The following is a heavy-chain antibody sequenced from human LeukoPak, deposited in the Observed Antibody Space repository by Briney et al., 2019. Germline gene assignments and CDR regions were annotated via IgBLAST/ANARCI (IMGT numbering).Heavy chain of an antibody. J-gene: IGHJ6*03. CDR3: ARIRSSWFDYMDV. CDR2: IKQDGSEK. V-gene: IGHV3-7*01. Sequence: GGSLRLSCAASGFTFSSYGMHWVRQAPGKGLEWVANIKQDGSEKYYVDSVKGRFTISRDNAKNSLYLQMNSLRAEDTAVYYCARIRSSWFDYMDVWGKGTTVTVSS. CDR1: GFTFSSYG. D-gene: IGHD6-13*01.